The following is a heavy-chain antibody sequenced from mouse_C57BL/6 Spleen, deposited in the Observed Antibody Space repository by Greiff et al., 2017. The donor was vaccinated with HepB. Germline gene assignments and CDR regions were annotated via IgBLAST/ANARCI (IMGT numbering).Heavy chain of an antibody. J-gene: IGHJ3*01. CDR2: ISSGGSYT. Sequence: EVMLVESGGDLVKPGGSLKLSCAASGFTFSSYGMSWVRQTPDKRLEWVATISSGGSYTYYPDSVKGRFTISRDNAKNTLYLQMSSLKSEDTAMYYCARKGLAYWGQGTLVTVSA. D-gene: IGHD3-3*01. V-gene: IGHV5-6*01. CDR3: ARKGLAY. CDR1: GFTFSSYG.